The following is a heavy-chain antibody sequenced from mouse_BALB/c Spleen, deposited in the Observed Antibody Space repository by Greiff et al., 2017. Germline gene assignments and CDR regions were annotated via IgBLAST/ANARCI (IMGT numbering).Heavy chain of an antibody. J-gene: IGHJ4*01. Sequence: QVQLQQSGAELVRPGVSVKISCKGSGYTFTDYAMHWVKQSHAKSLEWIGVISTYYGDASYNQKFKGKATMTVDKSSSTAYMELARLTSEDSAIYYCARRQGGYAMDYWGQGTSVTVSS. V-gene: IGHV1S137*01. CDR1: GYTFTDYA. CDR3: ARRQGGYAMDY. D-gene: IGHD6-1*01. CDR2: ISTYYGDA.